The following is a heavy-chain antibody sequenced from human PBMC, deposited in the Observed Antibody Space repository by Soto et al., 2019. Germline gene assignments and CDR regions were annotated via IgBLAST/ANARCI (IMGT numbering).Heavy chain of an antibody. Sequence: QVQLQESGPGLVKPSETLSLTCTVSGGSISSYYWSWIRQPAGKGLEWIGRIYTSGSTNYNPSLKSRVTMSVDTSKNQFSLKLSSVTAADTAVYYCARDGDIVVVPAAIEPLYFDYWGQGTLVTVSS. V-gene: IGHV4-4*07. CDR1: GGSISSYY. D-gene: IGHD2-2*02. CDR2: IYTSGST. CDR3: ARDGDIVVVPAAIEPLYFDY. J-gene: IGHJ4*02.